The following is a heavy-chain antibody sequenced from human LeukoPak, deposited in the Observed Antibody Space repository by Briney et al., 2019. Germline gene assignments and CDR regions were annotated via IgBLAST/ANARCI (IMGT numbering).Heavy chain of an antibody. J-gene: IGHJ3*02. CDR2: IYAGGGT. CDR3: ARGTMSDAFDI. Sequence: GGSLRLSCAASGFALSGRFMIWVRQPPGKGLEWVSTIYAGGGTYYADSVKGRFTSSRDDSKNTLYLQMTRLRAEDTAIYFCARGTMSDAFDIWGQGTMVIVSS. D-gene: IGHD3-22*01. CDR1: GFALSGRF. V-gene: IGHV3-53*01.